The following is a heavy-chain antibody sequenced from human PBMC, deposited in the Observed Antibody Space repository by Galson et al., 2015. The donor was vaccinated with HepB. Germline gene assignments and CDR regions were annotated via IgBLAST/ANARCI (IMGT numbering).Heavy chain of an antibody. CDR2: ISAYNGNT. V-gene: IGHV1-18*04. Sequence: VKVSCKASGYAFTSYGISWVRQAPGQGLEWMGWISAYNGNTNYAQKLQGRVTMTTDTSTTTAYMELRSLRSDDTAVYYCARVLRGGSAFDIWGQGTMVTVSS. CDR3: ARVLRGGSAFDI. CDR1: GYAFTSYG. D-gene: IGHD3-16*01. J-gene: IGHJ3*02.